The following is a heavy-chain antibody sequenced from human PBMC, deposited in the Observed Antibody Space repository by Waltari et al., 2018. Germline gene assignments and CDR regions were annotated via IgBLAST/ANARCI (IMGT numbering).Heavy chain of an antibody. V-gene: IGHV1-69*01. CDR2: TIPSFRTA. Sequence: QVQLVQSGAEVKKPGSSVKVSCKASGGTFSNYAISWVRQAPGQGLEWMGVTIPSFRTANYAQKFQGRVTIIADESTSTAYMEVSSLRSEDTAVYYCARATAPEYYYDSSGSYGMDVWGQGTTVTVSS. D-gene: IGHD3-22*01. CDR1: GGTFSNYA. J-gene: IGHJ6*02. CDR3: ARATAPEYYYDSSGSYGMDV.